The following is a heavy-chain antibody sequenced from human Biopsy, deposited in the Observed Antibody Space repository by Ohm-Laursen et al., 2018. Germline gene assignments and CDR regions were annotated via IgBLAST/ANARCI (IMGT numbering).Heavy chain of an antibody. CDR1: GGPVTNYY. D-gene: IGHD6-19*01. Sequence: GTLSLTCSASGGPVTNYYWTWIRQPPGKGLEWIGYMYYNERTYYNPSLRGRVTISVDTSKNQISLRLSSVTAADTAVYYCASGGQWPKPYLRYFDPWGQGTLVTVSS. J-gene: IGHJ5*02. CDR2: MYYNERT. CDR3: ASGGQWPKPYLRYFDP. V-gene: IGHV4-59*02.